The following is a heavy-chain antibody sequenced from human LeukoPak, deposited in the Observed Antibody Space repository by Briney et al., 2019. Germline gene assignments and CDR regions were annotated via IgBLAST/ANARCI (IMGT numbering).Heavy chain of an antibody. CDR2: TNPNIGGT. V-gene: IGHV1-2*02. Sequence: SVKLACNASAYTFTSYYIHCVRHAPGQLLEWKGWTNPNIGGTNYAQKFPGRVTMTRDTSLSTAYMELSRLRSDDTAVYYCARNGYSSGWYYIDDAFDIWGQGTMVTVSS. CDR1: AYTFTSYY. CDR3: ARNGYSSGWYYIDDAFDI. J-gene: IGHJ3*02. D-gene: IGHD6-19*01.